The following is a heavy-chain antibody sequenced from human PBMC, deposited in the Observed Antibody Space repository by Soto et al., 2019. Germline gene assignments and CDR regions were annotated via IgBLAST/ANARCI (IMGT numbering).Heavy chain of an antibody. D-gene: IGHD4-4*01. CDR2: ISGHNGNT. CDR3: ARETYRGFYFDY. Sequence: GASVKVSWKASGYSFTSYGITWVRQAPGQGPEWMGWISGHNGNTNHPQSLQGRVTMTTDTSRNTAYLQMNSLRVEDTALYYCARETYRGFYFDYWGQGTLVTVSS. CDR1: GYSFTSYG. J-gene: IGHJ4*02. V-gene: IGHV1-18*04.